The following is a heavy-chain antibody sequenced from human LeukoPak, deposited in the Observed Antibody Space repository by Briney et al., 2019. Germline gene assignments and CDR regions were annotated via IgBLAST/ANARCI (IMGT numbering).Heavy chain of an antibody. J-gene: IGHJ4*02. CDR1: GFTFSSYA. CDR3: ASDGSTPSDIDY. CDR2: ISSNGGST. V-gene: IGHV3-64*01. D-gene: IGHD2-15*01. Sequence: GGSPRLSCAASGFTFSSYAMHWVRQAPGKGLEYVSAISSNGGSTYYANSVKGRFTISRDNSRNTLYLQMGSLRAEDMAVYYCASDGSTPSDIDYWGQGTLVTVSS.